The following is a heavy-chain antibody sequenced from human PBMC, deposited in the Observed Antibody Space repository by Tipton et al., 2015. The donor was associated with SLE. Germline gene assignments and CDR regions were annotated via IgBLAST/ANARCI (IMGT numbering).Heavy chain of an antibody. CDR2: INYNGNT. CDR3: TKHFTGSSSFAEHFQQ. CDR1: GGSISSYY. V-gene: IGHV4-59*08. Sequence: TLSLTCTVSGGSISSYYWSWIRQPPGKGLEWIGYINYNGNTNYNPSLKSRVTISLDTSKNQISLKLSSGTAVDTAVYYCTKHFTGSSSFAEHFQQWGQGSLVTVSS. J-gene: IGHJ1*01. D-gene: IGHD1-26*01.